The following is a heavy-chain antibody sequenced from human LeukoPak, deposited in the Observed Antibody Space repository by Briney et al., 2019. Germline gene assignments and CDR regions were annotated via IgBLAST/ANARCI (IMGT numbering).Heavy chain of an antibody. CDR3: ASTYYYDSGGYYYEGGLDY. Sequence: GGSLRLSCAASGFTFSSYAMHWVRQAPGKGLVWVSRINSDGSSTSYADSVKGRFTISRDNAKNSLYLQMNSLRAEDTALYYFASTYYYDSGGYYYEGGLDYWGRGPLVTVS. CDR1: GFTFSSYA. D-gene: IGHD3-22*01. V-gene: IGHV3-74*01. CDR2: INSDGSST. J-gene: IGHJ4*02.